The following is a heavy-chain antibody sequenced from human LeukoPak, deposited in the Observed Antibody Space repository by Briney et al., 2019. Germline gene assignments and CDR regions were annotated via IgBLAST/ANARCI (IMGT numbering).Heavy chain of an antibody. CDR1: GGSFSGYY. D-gene: IGHD1/OR15-1a*01. Sequence: SETLSLTCAVYGGSFSGYYWSWIRQPPGKGLEWIGEINHSGSTNYNPSLKSRVTISVDTSKNQFSLKLSSVTAADTAVYYCARGLEQPYYYYMDVWGKGTTVTVSS. CDR3: ARGLEQPYYYYMDV. J-gene: IGHJ6*03. V-gene: IGHV4-34*01. CDR2: INHSGST.